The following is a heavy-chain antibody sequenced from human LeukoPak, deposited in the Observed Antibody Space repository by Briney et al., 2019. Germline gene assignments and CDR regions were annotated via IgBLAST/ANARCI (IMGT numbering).Heavy chain of an antibody. V-gene: IGHV3-74*01. J-gene: IGHJ1*01. CDR1: GLTFSNSW. CDR2: TNNEGTTI. Sequence: PGGSLRLSCEASGLTFSNSWMHWVRQAPGKGLVWVSRTNNEGTTISYADPVKGRFTISRDNAKNTLYLQMNSLRAEDTAVYYCARVSGLGMNEYYQHWGQGTLVTVAS. D-gene: IGHD3-10*01. CDR3: ARVSGLGMNEYYQH.